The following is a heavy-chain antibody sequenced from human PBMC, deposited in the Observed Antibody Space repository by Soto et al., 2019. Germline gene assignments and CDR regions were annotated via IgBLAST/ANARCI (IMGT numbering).Heavy chain of an antibody. Sequence: SETLSLTCAVYGGSFSGYYWSWIRQPPGKGLEWIGEINHSGSTNYNPSLKSRVTISVDTSKNQFSLKLSSVTAADTAVYYCARVKRGTVRARGHYYMDVWGKGTTVTVSS. J-gene: IGHJ6*03. CDR2: INHSGST. V-gene: IGHV4-34*01. CDR1: GGSFSGYY. CDR3: ARVKRGTVRARGHYYMDV. D-gene: IGHD3-10*01.